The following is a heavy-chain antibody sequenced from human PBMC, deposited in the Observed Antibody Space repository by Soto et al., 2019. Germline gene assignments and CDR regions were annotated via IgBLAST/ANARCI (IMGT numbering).Heavy chain of an antibody. V-gene: IGHV1-69*05. CDR1: GGTFSSYA. D-gene: IGHD4-17*01. CDR2: IIPIFGTA. J-gene: IGHJ6*02. CDR3: ARMNVDSYQFYYAMDV. Sequence: SVKVSCKASGGTFSSYAISWVRQAPGQGLEWMGGIIPIFGTANYAQKFQGRLTISKDTSGSQVVLSMTNVDPVDTATYYCARMNVDSYQFYYAMDVWGQGTTVTVSS.